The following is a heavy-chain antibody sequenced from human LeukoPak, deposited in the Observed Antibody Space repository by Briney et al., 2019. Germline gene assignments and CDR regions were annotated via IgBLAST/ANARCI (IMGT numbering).Heavy chain of an antibody. Sequence: QSGGSLRLSCAASGFTFSSYAMSWVRQAPGKGLEWVSAISGSGGSTYYADSVKGRFTISRDNSKNTLYLQMNSLRAEDTAAYYCAKGPGSYYDSSGYYRDWGQGTLVTVSS. J-gene: IGHJ4*02. CDR3: AKGPGSYYDSSGYYRD. CDR1: GFTFSSYA. V-gene: IGHV3-23*01. D-gene: IGHD3-22*01. CDR2: ISGSGGST.